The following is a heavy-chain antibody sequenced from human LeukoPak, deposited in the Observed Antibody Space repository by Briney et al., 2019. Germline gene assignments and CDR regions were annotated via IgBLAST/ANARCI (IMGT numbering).Heavy chain of an antibody. D-gene: IGHD7-27*01. CDR3: ARAAYWGGWFDP. CDR2: IYHSGST. V-gene: IGHV4-38-2*02. Sequence: PSETLSLTCTVSGYSISSGYYWGWIRQPPGKGLEWIGYIYHSGSTYYNPSLKSRVTMSVDTSKNQFSLKLSSVTAADTAVYYCARAAYWGGWFDPWGQGTLVTVSS. CDR1: GYSISSGYY. J-gene: IGHJ5*02.